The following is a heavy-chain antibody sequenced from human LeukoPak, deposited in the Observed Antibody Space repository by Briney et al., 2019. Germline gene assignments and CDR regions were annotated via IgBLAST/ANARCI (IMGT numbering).Heavy chain of an antibody. Sequence: TAGGSLRLSCAASGFTFSSYSMNWVRQAPGKGLEWVSSISSSSSSMYYADSVKGRFTISRDNAKNSLYLQMNSLRAEDTAVYYCAREVPQYSGSYNYWGQGTLVTVSS. V-gene: IGHV3-21*01. J-gene: IGHJ4*02. D-gene: IGHD1-26*01. CDR2: ISSSSSSM. CDR1: GFTFSSYS. CDR3: AREVPQYSGSYNY.